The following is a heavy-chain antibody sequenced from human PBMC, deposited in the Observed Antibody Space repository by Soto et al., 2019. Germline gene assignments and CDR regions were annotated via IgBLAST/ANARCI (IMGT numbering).Heavy chain of an antibody. CDR2: IGTAGDT. Sequence: GGSLRLSCAASGFTFSSYDMHWVRQATGKGLEWVSAIGTAGDTYYPGSVKGRFTISRENAKNSLYLQMNSLRAEDMAVYYCARDSIYYDSSGYQEYYGMDVWGQGTTVTVSS. CDR1: GFTFSSYD. J-gene: IGHJ6*02. V-gene: IGHV3-13*01. D-gene: IGHD3-22*01. CDR3: ARDSIYYDSSGYQEYYGMDV.